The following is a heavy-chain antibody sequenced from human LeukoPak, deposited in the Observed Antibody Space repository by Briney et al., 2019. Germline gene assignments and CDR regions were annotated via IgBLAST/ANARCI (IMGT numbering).Heavy chain of an antibody. CDR3: ARFSGWYAFDY. D-gene: IGHD6-19*01. V-gene: IGHV1-18*01. Sequence: GASVKVSCKASGYTFTSYGISWVRQAPGQGREWMGLISSYNGKTNYAQKRQGTVTLTTDTFTSTAYMELRSLRSDDTAVYYCARFSGWYAFDYWGQGTLATVSS. CDR2: ISSYNGKT. J-gene: IGHJ4*02. CDR1: GYTFTSYG.